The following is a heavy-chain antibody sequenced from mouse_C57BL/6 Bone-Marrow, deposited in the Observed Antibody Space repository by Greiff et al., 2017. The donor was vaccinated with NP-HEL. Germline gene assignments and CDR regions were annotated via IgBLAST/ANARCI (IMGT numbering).Heavy chain of an antibody. CDR2: IDPENGDT. V-gene: IGHV14-4*01. J-gene: IGHJ4*01. Sequence: EVMLVESGAELVRPGASVKLSCTASGFNIKDDYMHWVKQRPEQGLEWIGWIDPENGDTEYASKFQGKATITADTSSNTAYLQLSSLTSEDTAVYYCTTGDYDVGPYAMDYWGQGTSVTVSS. CDR1: GFNIKDDY. CDR3: TTGDYDVGPYAMDY. D-gene: IGHD2-4*01.